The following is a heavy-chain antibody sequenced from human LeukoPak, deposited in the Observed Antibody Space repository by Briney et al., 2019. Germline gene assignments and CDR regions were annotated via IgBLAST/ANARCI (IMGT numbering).Heavy chain of an antibody. J-gene: IGHJ4*02. D-gene: IGHD6-13*01. CDR1: GGSISSSSYY. Sequence: PSETLSLTCNVSGGSISSSSYYWGWIRQPPGRGLEWIGSIYYSGSTYYNPSLKSRVIISVDTSKNQFSLKLSSVTAADTAVYYCATSRYSSSQYYFDYWGQGTLVTVSS. CDR3: ATSRYSSSQYYFDY. V-gene: IGHV4-39*01. CDR2: IYYSGST.